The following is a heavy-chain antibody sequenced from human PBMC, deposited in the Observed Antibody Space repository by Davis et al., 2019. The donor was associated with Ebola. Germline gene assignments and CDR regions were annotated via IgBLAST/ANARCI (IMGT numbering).Heavy chain of an antibody. CDR3: ARGEATVL. D-gene: IGHD1-26*01. CDR1: GFTFSSYS. CDR2: ISYDGSNK. J-gene: IGHJ4*02. Sequence: PGGSLRLSCAASGFTFSSYSMNWVRQAPGKGLEWVAVISYDGSNKYYADSVKGRFTISRDNSKNTLYLQMNSLRAEDTAVYYCARGEATVLWGQGTLVTVSS. V-gene: IGHV3-30*03.